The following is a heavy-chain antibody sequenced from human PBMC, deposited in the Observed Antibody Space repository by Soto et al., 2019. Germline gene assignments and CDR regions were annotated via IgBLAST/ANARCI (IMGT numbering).Heavy chain of an antibody. CDR3: ARHSLALRKNTWFDP. J-gene: IGHJ5*02. Sequence: SETLSLTCTVSGDSIISSDFYWGWVRQPPGKGLEWIGSIFYLGSSYYNPSLKSRVTMSVDTSKNQFSLRLRSVTAADTASYFCARHSLALRKNTWFDPWGQGIMVTVSS. D-gene: IGHD3-3*02. V-gene: IGHV4-39*01. CDR1: GDSIISSDFY. CDR2: IFYLGSS.